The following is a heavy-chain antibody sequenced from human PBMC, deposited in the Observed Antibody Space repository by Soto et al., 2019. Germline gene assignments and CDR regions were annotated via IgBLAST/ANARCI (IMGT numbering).Heavy chain of an antibody. J-gene: IGHJ6*02. CDR3: ARGGNIVVVPAATLDV. D-gene: IGHD2-2*01. V-gene: IGHV4-31*03. CDR1: GGSISSGGYY. CDR2: IYYSGST. Sequence: TSETLSLTCTVSGGSISSGGYYWSWIRQHPWKGLEWIGYIYYSGSTYYNPSLKSRVTISVDTSKNQFSLKLSSVTAADTAVYYRARGGNIVVVPAATLDVWGQGTTVTVSS.